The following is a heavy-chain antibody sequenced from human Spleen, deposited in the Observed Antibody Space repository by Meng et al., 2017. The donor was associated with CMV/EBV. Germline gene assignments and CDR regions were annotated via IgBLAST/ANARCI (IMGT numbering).Heavy chain of an antibody. D-gene: IGHD5-18*01. J-gene: IGHJ6*02. CDR2: INPMFETV. CDR3: ARDSMDTTMVLDYYGMDV. CDR1: GYTFIGYY. Sequence: SVKVSCKASGYTFIGYYMHWVRQAPGQGLEWMGWINPMFETVKYAQNLQGRVTITTDEFTSTAYMELSSLRSEDTAVYYCARDSMDTTMVLDYYGMDVWGQGTTVTVSS. V-gene: IGHV1-69*05.